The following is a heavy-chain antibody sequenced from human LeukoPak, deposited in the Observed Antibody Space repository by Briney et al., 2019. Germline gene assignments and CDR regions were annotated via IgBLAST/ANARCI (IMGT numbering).Heavy chain of an antibody. CDR2: ISSSSSYI. CDR1: GFTFSSYS. Sequence: GGSLRLSCAASGFTFSSYSMNWARQAPGKGLEWVSSISSSSSYIYYADSVKGRFTISRDNAKNSLYLQMNSLRAEDTAVYYCARDGGNSAFDIWGQGTMVTVSS. V-gene: IGHV3-21*01. D-gene: IGHD4-23*01. CDR3: ARDGGNSAFDI. J-gene: IGHJ3*02.